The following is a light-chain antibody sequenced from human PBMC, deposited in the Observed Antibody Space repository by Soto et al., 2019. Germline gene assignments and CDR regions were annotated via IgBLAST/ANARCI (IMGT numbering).Light chain of an antibody. V-gene: IGKV2-30*02. CDR1: QSLVHSNGNTF. Sequence: DVVMTQSPLSLPVTIGQPASISCRSSQSLVHSNGNTFLNWFQQRPGQSPRRLIYNVSTRDSGVPDRVSGSGSGTDFTLKISRVEAEDVGVYYCKQGTHWPLTFGGGTKVEIK. J-gene: IGKJ4*02. CDR2: NVS. CDR3: KQGTHWPLT.